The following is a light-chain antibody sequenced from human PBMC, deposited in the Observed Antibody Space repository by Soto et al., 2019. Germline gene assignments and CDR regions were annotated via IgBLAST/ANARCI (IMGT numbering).Light chain of an antibody. CDR1: QSISSY. J-gene: IGKJ1*01. CDR3: QQSYKSPPT. V-gene: IGKV1-39*01. Sequence: DIQMTQSPSTLSGSVGDRVTITCRASQSISSYLNWYQQKPGKAPKLLIYAASSLQSGVPSRFSGSGSGTDFTLTISSLQPEDFATYYCQQSYKSPPTFGQGTKVDIK. CDR2: AAS.